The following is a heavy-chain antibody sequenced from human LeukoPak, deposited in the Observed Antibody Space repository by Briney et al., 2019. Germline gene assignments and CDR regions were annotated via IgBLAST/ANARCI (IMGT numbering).Heavy chain of an antibody. CDR3: ARVDYYDNSGYFLFDY. Sequence: SETLSLTCTVSGYSISSGFHWGWIRQPPGKGLEWIGNIYHSGSTYYNPSLKSRVTISIDTSKNQFSLKLRSVTAADTAVHYCARVDYYDNSGYFLFDYWGQGTLVTVSS. J-gene: IGHJ4*02. V-gene: IGHV4-38-2*02. D-gene: IGHD3-22*01. CDR1: GYSISSGFH. CDR2: IYHSGST.